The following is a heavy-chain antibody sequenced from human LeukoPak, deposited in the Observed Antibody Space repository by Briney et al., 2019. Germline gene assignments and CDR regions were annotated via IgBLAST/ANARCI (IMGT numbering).Heavy chain of an antibody. J-gene: IGHJ4*02. CDR3: ARDGSWSSISYSDY. Sequence: ASVKVSCKASGGTFSSYTISWVRQAPGQGLEWMGRINPNSGDTKYEQRFQGRVTMTRDTSISTAYMELTRLRSDDAAVYFCARDGSWSSISYSDYWGQGTLVTVSS. CDR2: INPNSGDT. D-gene: IGHD2-2*01. V-gene: IGHV1-2*02. CDR1: GGTFSSYT.